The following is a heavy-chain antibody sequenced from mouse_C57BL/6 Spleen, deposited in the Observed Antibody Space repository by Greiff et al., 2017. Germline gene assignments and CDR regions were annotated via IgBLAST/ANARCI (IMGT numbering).Heavy chain of an antibody. CDR1: GYTFTDYY. CDR2: IYPGSGNT. V-gene: IGHV1-76*01. D-gene: IGHD3-2*02. J-gene: IGHJ3*01. Sequence: VQLQQSGAELVRPGASVKLSCKASGYTFTDYYINWVKQRPGQGLEWIARIYPGSGNTYYNEKFKGKATLTAEKSSSTAYMQLSSLTSEDSAVYFCAREEDSSGLAWFAYWGQGTLVTVSA. CDR3: AREEDSSGLAWFAY.